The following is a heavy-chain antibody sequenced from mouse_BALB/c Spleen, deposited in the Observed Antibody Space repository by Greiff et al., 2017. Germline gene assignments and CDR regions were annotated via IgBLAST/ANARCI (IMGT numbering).Heavy chain of an antibody. CDR3: ARSVYYRYDGNYAMDY. D-gene: IGHD2-14*01. Sequence: QVTLNECGPGLLKPSQTLSLTCSFSGFSLSTSGMGVGWIRQPSGKGLEWLAHIWWGDDKYYNPSLKSQLTIAKDTSRNQVFLKITSVDTADTATYDCARSVYYRYDGNYAMDYWGQGTSVTVSS. J-gene: IGHJ4*01. CDR1: GFSLSTSGMG. CDR2: IWWGDDK. V-gene: IGHV8-8*01.